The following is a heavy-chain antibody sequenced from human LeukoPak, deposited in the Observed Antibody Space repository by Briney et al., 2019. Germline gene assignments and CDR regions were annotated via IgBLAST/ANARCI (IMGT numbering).Heavy chain of an antibody. J-gene: IGHJ4*02. CDR3: AKVPGIAVAGTGDY. CDR1: GFTFSSYW. D-gene: IGHD6-19*01. Sequence: GGSLRLSCTASGFTFSSYWMSWVRQAPGKGLEWVANIKEDGSEKYYVDSVKGRLTISRDNSKNTLYLQMNSLRAEDTAVYYCAKVPGIAVAGTGDYWGQGTLVTVSS. V-gene: IGHV3-7*05. CDR2: IKEDGSEK.